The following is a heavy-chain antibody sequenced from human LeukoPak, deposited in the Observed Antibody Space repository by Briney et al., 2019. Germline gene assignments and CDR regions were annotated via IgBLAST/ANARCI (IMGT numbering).Heavy chain of an antibody. CDR2: IDPSDSYT. CDR1: GYSFTSYW. Sequence: GESLKISRKGSGYSFTSYWISWVRQMPGKGLEWMGRIDPSDSYTKYSPSFQGHVTISGDESISTAYLQWSSLKASDTAMYYCARHFLGELPDMDVWGQGTTVTVSS. V-gene: IGHV5-10-1*01. CDR3: ARHFLGELPDMDV. D-gene: IGHD1-26*01. J-gene: IGHJ6*02.